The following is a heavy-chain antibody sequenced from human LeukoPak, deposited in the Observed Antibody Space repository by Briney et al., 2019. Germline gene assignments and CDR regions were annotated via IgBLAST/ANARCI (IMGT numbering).Heavy chain of an antibody. V-gene: IGHV3-23*01. J-gene: IGHJ4*02. CDR1: GFTFTSYA. CDR2: LIGSGLTT. Sequence: GGSLRFSCAASGFTFTSYAMGWVRQAPGRGLEWVSALIGSGLTTYYADSVKGRFTISRDNSKNTLYLQMNSLRAEDTAVYYCAKDLGPGPDWGQGTLVTVSS. CDR3: AKDLGPGPD.